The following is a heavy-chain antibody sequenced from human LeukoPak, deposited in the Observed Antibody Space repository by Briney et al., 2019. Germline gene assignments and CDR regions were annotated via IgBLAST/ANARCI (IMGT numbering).Heavy chain of an antibody. CDR1: GFTFSTYA. CDR3: AKARVTTGYYMQVDY. J-gene: IGHJ4*02. Sequence: GGSLRLSCAASGFTFSTYAMTWVRQAPGKGLEWFSDISASGTAHYADSMKGRFTISRDNSKNTVYLQLSSLRPEDTAVYYCAKARVTTGYYMQVDYWGQGTLVTVSS. V-gene: IGHV3-23*01. D-gene: IGHD3-9*01. CDR2: ISASGTA.